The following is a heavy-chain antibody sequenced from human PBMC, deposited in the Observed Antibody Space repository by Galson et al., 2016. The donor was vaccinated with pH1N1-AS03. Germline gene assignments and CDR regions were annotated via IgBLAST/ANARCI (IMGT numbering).Heavy chain of an antibody. CDR1: GFTFSSYA. D-gene: IGHD5-12*01. CDR2: ISGSGGST. V-gene: IGHV3-23*01. CDR3: AKSKDMAATAGDY. Sequence: SLRLSCAASGFTFSSYAMSWVRQAPGKGLEWVSAISGSGGSTYYADSVKGRFTISRDSSKNTLHLQMNSLRAEDTAVYYCAKSKDMAATAGDYWGQGTLVTVSS. J-gene: IGHJ4*02.